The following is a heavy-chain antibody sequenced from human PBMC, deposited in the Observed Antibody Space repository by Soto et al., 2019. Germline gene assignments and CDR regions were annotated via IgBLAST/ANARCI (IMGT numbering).Heavy chain of an antibody. CDR2: ISGSGSSV. V-gene: IGHV3-23*01. CDR3: AKVQASYLSASYFYYGLDV. J-gene: IGHJ6*02. Sequence: EVELLESGGGLVRPGGSLRLSCAASGFTFSHYVLSWVRQSPERGLEWVSSISGSGSSVYVADSVRGRFIMSRDLSTNTVSLQMNSLRAEDTAVYYCAKVQASYLSASYFYYGLDVWGQGTTVTVSS. D-gene: IGHD3-10*01. CDR1: GFTFSHYV.